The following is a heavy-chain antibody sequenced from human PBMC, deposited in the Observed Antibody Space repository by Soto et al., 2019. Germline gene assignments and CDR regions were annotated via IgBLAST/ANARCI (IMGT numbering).Heavy chain of an antibody. V-gene: IGHV4-34*01. J-gene: IGHJ5*02. D-gene: IGHD3-10*01. Sequence: SETLSLTCAVYGASFSGYQWTWIRQTPGKGLEWIGEIYDSGSTNYNPSLKSRVTISVDKSKNQFSLKLSSVTTADTAVYYCARDNFYGSGSDNWFDPWGQGTLVTVSS. CDR3: ARDNFYGSGSDNWFDP. CDR2: IYDSGST. CDR1: GASFSGYQ.